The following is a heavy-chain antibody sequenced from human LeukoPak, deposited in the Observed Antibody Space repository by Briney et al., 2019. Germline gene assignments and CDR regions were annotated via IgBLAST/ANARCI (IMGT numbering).Heavy chain of an antibody. CDR2: ISAYNGNT. V-gene: IGHV1-18*01. CDR1: GYTFTSYG. D-gene: IGHD6-13*01. J-gene: IGHJ4*02. CDR3: ARDLIAAAGIPGWVLDY. Sequence: ASVKVSCKASGYTFTSYGITWVRQAPGQGLEWMGWISAYNGNTNYAQKRQGRVTMTTDTSTSTAYMELRSLRSDDTAVYYCARDLIAAAGIPGWVLDYWGQGTLVTVSS.